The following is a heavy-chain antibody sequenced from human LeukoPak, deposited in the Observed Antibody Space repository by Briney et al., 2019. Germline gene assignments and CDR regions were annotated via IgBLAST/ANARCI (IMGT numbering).Heavy chain of an antibody. Sequence: GGSLRLSCAASGFTFSSYAMHWVRQAPGKGLEWVAVISCDGSNKYYADSVKGRFTISRDNSKNTLYLQMNSLRAEDTAVYYCARGGRGITFGGVIGPIDYWGQGILVTVSS. J-gene: IGHJ4*02. V-gene: IGHV3-30*04. D-gene: IGHD3-16*02. CDR3: ARGGRGITFGGVIGPIDY. CDR1: GFTFSSYA. CDR2: ISCDGSNK.